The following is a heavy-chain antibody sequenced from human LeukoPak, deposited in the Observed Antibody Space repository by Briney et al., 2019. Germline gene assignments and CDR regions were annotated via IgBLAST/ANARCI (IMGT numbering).Heavy chain of an antibody. J-gene: IGHJ4*02. CDR1: GGSISSGSYY. CDR3: ARSDTIFGVVIQNAHEFDY. V-gene: IGHV4-61*02. CDR2: IYTSGST. D-gene: IGHD3-3*01. Sequence: SQTLSLTCTVSGGSISSGSYYWRWLRQPAGKGLEWIGRIYTSGSTNYNPSLKSRVTISVDTSKNQFSLKLSSVTAADTAVYYCARSDTIFGVVIQNAHEFDYWGQGTLVTVSS.